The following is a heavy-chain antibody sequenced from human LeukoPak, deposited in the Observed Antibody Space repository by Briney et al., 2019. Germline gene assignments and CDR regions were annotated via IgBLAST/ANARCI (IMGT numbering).Heavy chain of an antibody. CDR2: INHSGST. CDR1: GGSFSGYY. V-gene: IGHV4-34*01. CDR3: ARGRISSGSYFFDY. D-gene: IGHD1-26*01. J-gene: IGHJ4*02. Sequence: SETLSLTCAVYGGSFSGYYWSWIRQPPGKGLEWIGEINHSGSTNYNPSLKSRVTISVDTSKNQFSLKLSSVTAADTAVYYCARGRISSGSYFFDYWGQGTLVTVSS.